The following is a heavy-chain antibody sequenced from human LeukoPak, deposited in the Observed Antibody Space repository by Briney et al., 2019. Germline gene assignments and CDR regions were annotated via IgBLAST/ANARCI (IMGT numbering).Heavy chain of an antibody. CDR2: ISGSSSTI. D-gene: IGHD6-13*01. CDR3: ARGGHWRSSASSSSFPSDY. Sequence: GGSLRLSCAASGFTFSSYSMNWVRQAPGKGLEWVSYISGSSSTIYYADSVKGRFTISRDNAMDSVYLQMNSLRDEDTAVYFCARGGHWRSSASSSSFPSDYWGQGTLVTVSS. J-gene: IGHJ4*02. V-gene: IGHV3-48*02. CDR1: GFTFSSYS.